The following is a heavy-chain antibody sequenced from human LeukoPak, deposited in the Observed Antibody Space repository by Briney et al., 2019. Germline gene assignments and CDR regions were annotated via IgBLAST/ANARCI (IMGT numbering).Heavy chain of an antibody. CDR2: IYSGDST. CDR1: GFTVSNNY. J-gene: IGHJ6*03. D-gene: IGHD3-10*01. V-gene: IGHV3-53*01. Sequence: GGSLRLSCAASGFTVSNNYMSWVRQAPGKGLEWVSIIYSGDSTYYADPVKGRFTISRDNSKNTLYLQMNSLRAEDTAVYYCARAESTMVRGVRIYYYMDVWGKGTTVTVSS. CDR3: ARAESTMVRGVRIYYYMDV.